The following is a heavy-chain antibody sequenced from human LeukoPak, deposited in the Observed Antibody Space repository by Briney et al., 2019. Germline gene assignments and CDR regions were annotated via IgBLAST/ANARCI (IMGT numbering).Heavy chain of an antibody. V-gene: IGHV1-18*01. D-gene: IGHD1-26*01. CDR2: ISAYNGNT. Sequence: WASVKVSCKASGYTFTSYGISWVRQAPGQGLEWMGWISAYNGNTNYAQKLQGRVTMTTDTSTSTAYMELRSLRSDDAAVYYCARRSYVGATGGIDYWGQGTLVTVSS. CDR3: ARRSYVGATGGIDY. J-gene: IGHJ4*02. CDR1: GYTFTSYG.